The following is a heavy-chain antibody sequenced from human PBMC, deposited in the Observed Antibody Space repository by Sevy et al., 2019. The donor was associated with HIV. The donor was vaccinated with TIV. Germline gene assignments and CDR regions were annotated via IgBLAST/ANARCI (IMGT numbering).Heavy chain of an antibody. V-gene: IGHV1-46*03. CDR2: INPSGGST. CDR3: AREGELEIVPAAKDYYYYYGMDV. Sequence: ASVKVSCKASGYTFTSYYMHWVRQAPGQGLEWMGIINPSGGSTSYAQKFQGRVTMTRDTSTSTVYMELSSLRSEDTAVYYCAREGELEIVPAAKDYYYYYGMDVWGQGTTVTVST. J-gene: IGHJ6*01. CDR1: GYTFTSYY. D-gene: IGHD2-2*01.